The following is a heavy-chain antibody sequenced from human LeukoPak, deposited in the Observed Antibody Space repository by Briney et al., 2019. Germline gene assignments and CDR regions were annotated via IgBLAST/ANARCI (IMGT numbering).Heavy chain of an antibody. CDR1: GYTFTKYP. Sequence: ASVKVSCKASGYTFTKYPIHWVRQVPGQRLEWVGWISAYNGYTNYAQKLQGRVTMTTDTSTSTAYMELRSLISDDTAVYYCARDQSTDCSSTSCYLAYFDYWGQGTLVTVSS. CDR2: ISAYNGYT. J-gene: IGHJ4*02. CDR3: ARDQSTDCSSTSCYLAYFDY. D-gene: IGHD2-2*01. V-gene: IGHV1-18*01.